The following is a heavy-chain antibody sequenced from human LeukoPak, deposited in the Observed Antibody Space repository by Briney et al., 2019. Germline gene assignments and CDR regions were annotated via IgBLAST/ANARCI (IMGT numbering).Heavy chain of an antibody. CDR3: ARGPPAGNFIDF. CDR2: IHSGGSS. CDR1: GFTVSHNY. J-gene: IGHJ4*02. Sequence: GGSLRLSCTASGFTVSHNYMHWVRQAPGKGLEWASVIHSGGSSYHADSVKGRFTISRDNSKNTVFLQLNSLRAEDTAVYYCARGPPAGNFIDFWGQGTLVTVSS. V-gene: IGHV3-53*01. D-gene: IGHD2-2*01.